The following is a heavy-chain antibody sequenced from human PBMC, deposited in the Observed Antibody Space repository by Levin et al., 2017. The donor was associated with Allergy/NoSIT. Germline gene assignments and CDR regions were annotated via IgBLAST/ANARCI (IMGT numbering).Heavy chain of an antibody. V-gene: IGHV5-51*01. Sequence: ASVKVSCKGSGYSFTSYWIGWVRQMPGKGLEWMGIIYPGDSDTRYSPSFQGQVTISADKSISTAYLQWSSLKASDTAMYYCARQRYSSSSFPKGTFDYWGQGTLVTVSS. CDR2: IYPGDSDT. CDR3: ARQRYSSSSFPKGTFDY. D-gene: IGHD6-6*01. J-gene: IGHJ4*02. CDR1: GYSFTSYW.